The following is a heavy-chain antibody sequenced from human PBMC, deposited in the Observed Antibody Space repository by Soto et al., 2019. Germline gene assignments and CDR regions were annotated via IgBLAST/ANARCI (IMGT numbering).Heavy chain of an antibody. CDR2: IIPIFGTT. CDR3: AREISMAGLERGWFDP. Sequence: QVQLVQSGAEVKKPGASVKVSCKASGGTISSYLISWVRQAPGQGLEWMGGIIPIFGTTNYAQKFQGRVTITADESTSTAYMELSSLRFDDTAVYYCAREISMAGLERGWFDPWGQGTPVTVAS. D-gene: IGHD6-19*01. CDR1: GGTISSYL. V-gene: IGHV1-69*12. J-gene: IGHJ5*02.